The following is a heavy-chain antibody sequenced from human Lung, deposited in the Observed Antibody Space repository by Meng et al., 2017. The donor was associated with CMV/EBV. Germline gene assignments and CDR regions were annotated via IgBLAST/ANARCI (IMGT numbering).Heavy chain of an antibody. V-gene: IGHV3-30*02. D-gene: IGHD6-19*01. Sequence: SXAASGFTFSIYGMHWVRQAPGKGLEWVAFIRYDGNNKYYRDSVKGRFTISRDNSKNTLYLQMNRLRPDDTAVYYCASYTQAWYNSGSWGQGTLVXVSS. CDR3: ASYTQAWYNSGS. J-gene: IGHJ4*02. CDR1: GFTFSIYG. CDR2: IRYDGNNK.